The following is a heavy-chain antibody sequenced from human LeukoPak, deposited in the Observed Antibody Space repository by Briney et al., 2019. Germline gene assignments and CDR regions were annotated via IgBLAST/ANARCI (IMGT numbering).Heavy chain of an antibody. CDR3: VRGEGSCWFSRKWVDP. Sequence: GGSLRLSCAASGFTVSSNYMSWVRQAPGKGLEWVSIIYSGGSTYYADSVKGRFTISRDNSKNTLYLQMNSLRDEDTAVYFLVRGEGSCWFSRKWVDPWGQGTLVTVSS. D-gene: IGHD6-19*01. CDR1: GFTVSSNY. V-gene: IGHV3-66*01. CDR2: IYSGGST. J-gene: IGHJ5*02.